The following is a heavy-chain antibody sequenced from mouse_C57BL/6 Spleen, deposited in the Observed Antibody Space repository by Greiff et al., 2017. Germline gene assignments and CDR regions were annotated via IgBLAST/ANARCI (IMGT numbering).Heavy chain of an antibody. CDR2: IHPNCGST. V-gene: IGHV1-64*01. CDR1: GYTFTSAW. J-gene: IGHJ2*01. CDR3: ATATDDYDYDY. Sequence: QVQLQQPGAELVKPGASVKLSCKASGYTFTSAWMHWVKQRPGQGIEWIGMIHPNCGSTNYNEKFKSKATLTVDKSSSTAYMQLSSLTSEDAAVYYCATATDDYDYDYWGQGTTLTVSS. D-gene: IGHD2-4*01.